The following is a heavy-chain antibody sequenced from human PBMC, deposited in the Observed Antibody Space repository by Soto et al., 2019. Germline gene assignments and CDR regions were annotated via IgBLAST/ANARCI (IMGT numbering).Heavy chain of an antibody. CDR1: GFSLSNARMG. D-gene: IGHD1-26*01. CDR2: IFSNDEK. V-gene: IGHV2-26*01. CDR3: ARATGVGATTYYFDY. Sequence: QVTLKESGPVLVNPKETLTLTCTVSGFSLSNARMGVRWIRQPPGKALEWLANIFSNDEKSSSTSLKSRLTISKDTSKSQVVLTMTNMDPVDTATYYCARATGVGATTYYFDYWGQGTLVTVSS. J-gene: IGHJ4*02.